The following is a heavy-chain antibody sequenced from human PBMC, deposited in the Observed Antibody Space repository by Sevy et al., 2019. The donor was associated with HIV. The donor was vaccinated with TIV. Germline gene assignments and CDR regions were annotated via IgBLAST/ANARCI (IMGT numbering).Heavy chain of an antibody. Sequence: GGSLRLSCAASGFTFSSYGMHWVRQAPGKGLEWVAVIWYDGSNKYYADSVKGRFTISRDNSKNTLYLQMNSLRAEDTAVYYCAREPSDSGYDSGDAFDIWGQRTMVTVSS. CDR1: GFTFSSYG. CDR2: IWYDGSNK. J-gene: IGHJ3*02. CDR3: AREPSDSGYDSGDAFDI. D-gene: IGHD5-12*01. V-gene: IGHV3-33*01.